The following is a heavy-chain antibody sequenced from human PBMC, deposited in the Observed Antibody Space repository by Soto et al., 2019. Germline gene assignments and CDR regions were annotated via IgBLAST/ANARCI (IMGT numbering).Heavy chain of an antibody. D-gene: IGHD2-8*02. V-gene: IGHV3-15*01. CDR1: VFTFSHGW. CDR2: IKSKADGETV. Sequence: VGSVRLSCAFSVFTFSHGWMTCVRQTPGKGLEWVGLIKSKADGETVDYAAPVKGRFTISRDDSQNTLYLQMDSLKTEDTAVYYCTTDRPITRGSNALYWRQGTLVSVSS. CDR3: TTDRPITRGSNALY. J-gene: IGHJ4*02.